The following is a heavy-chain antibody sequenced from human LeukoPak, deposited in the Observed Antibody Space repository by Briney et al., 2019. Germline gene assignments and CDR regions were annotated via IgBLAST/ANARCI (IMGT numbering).Heavy chain of an antibody. CDR1: GGSISSGDYY. J-gene: IGHJ3*02. CDR2: IYYSGST. CDR3: ARGWYYYDSSGYYLDAFDI. V-gene: IGHV4-30-4*01. Sequence: SETLSLTCTVSGGSISSGDYYWSWIRQPPGKGLEWIGYIYYSGSTYYNPSLKSRVTISVDTSKNQFSLKLSSVTAADTAVYYCARGWYYYDSSGYYLDAFDIWGQGTMVTVSS. D-gene: IGHD3-22*01.